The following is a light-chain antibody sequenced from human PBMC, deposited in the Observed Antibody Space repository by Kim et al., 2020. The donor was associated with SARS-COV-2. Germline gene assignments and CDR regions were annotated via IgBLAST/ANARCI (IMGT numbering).Light chain of an antibody. CDR2: GAS. Sequence: VSPGERVSLFCRASENIYSSVAWYQQKPGQAPRLLLIGASTRVTGIPARFNGSGSGTEFTLTINSLQSEDFGIYFCQQYNKWPRTFGQGTRLEIK. J-gene: IGKJ5*01. V-gene: IGKV3-15*01. CDR1: ENIYSS. CDR3: QQYNKWPRT.